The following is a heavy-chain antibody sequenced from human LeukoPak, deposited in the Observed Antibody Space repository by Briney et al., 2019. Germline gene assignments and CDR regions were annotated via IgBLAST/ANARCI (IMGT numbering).Heavy chain of an antibody. D-gene: IGHD3-10*01. CDR1: GGSISSYY. CDR2: IYYSGST. CDR3: AREGFAMVRGVIIFRYMDV. V-gene: IGHV4-59*01. J-gene: IGHJ6*03. Sequence: SETLSLTCTVSGGSISSYYWSWIRQPPGKGLEWIGYIYYSGSTNYNPSLKSRVTISVDTSKNQFSLKLSSVTAADTAVYYCAREGFAMVRGVIIFRYMDVWGKGTTVTISS.